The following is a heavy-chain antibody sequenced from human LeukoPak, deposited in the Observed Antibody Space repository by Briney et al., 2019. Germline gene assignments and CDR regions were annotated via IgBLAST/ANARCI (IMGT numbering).Heavy chain of an antibody. V-gene: IGHV4-59*01. Sequence: PSETLSLTCTVSGGSISNYYWSWVRQPPGKGLEWIGYVYYSGSTNYNPSLRSRVTISVDTSKNQFSLKLSSVTAADTAVYYCARVGYFASGSYPDYFDYWGQGILVTVSS. D-gene: IGHD3-10*01. J-gene: IGHJ4*02. CDR2: VYYSGST. CDR1: GGSISNYY. CDR3: ARVGYFASGSYPDYFDY.